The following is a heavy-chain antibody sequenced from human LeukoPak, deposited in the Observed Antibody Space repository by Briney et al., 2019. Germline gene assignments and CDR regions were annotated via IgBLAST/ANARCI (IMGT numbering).Heavy chain of an antibody. V-gene: IGHV3-21*01. CDR2: ISSSSSYI. Sequence: GGSLRLSCAASGFTLSTYNMNWVRQAPGKGLEWVSSISSSSSYIYYADSVKGRFTISRDNAKNSLYLQMNSLRAEDTAVYYCARVKDPAYPGAFDIWGQGTRVTVSS. CDR1: GFTLSTYN. CDR3: ARVKDPAYPGAFDI. J-gene: IGHJ3*02.